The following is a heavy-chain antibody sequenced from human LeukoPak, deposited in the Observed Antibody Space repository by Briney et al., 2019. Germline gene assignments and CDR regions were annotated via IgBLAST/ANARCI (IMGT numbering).Heavy chain of an antibody. J-gene: IGHJ4*02. CDR1: GGSISSGSYY. Sequence: PSETLSLTCTVSGGSISSGSYYWSWIRQPAGKGLEWIGRIYTSGSTNYNPSLKSRVTISVDTSKNQFSLKLSSVTAADTAVYYCARDWGLLQPGPLFDYWGQGTLVTVSS. CDR2: IYTSGST. V-gene: IGHV4-61*02. CDR3: ARDWGLLQPGPLFDY. D-gene: IGHD3-16*01.